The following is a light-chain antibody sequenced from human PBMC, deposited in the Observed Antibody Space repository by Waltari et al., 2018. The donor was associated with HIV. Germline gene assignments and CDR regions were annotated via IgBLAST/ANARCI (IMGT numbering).Light chain of an antibody. CDR3: QSYDSSNVV. J-gene: IGLJ2*01. Sequence: NFLLTQPHSVSESPGKTVTISCTRSSGRIASNYVQLYQQRPGSSPTIVIYEDNHRPSGVPDRFSGSIDSSSNSASLTISGLKTEDEADYYCQSYDSSNVVFGGGTKLTVL. CDR1: SGRIASNY. CDR2: EDN. V-gene: IGLV6-57*01.